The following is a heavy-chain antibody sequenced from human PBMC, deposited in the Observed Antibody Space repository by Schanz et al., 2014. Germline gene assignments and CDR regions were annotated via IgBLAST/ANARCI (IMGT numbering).Heavy chain of an antibody. V-gene: IGHV3-23*04. D-gene: IGHD2-15*01. CDR2: ISHSGGSK. CDR1: GFTFNSYA. J-gene: IGHJ6*02. CDR3: AKGMGYCSGGTCYDYYYYGLDV. Sequence: VQLVESGGGVVQPWRSLRLSCAASGFTFNSYAMTWVRQAPGKGLEWVSSISHSGGSKYYADSVKGRFTISRDNSENTLYLQMNSLSADDTAVFYCAKGMGYCSGGTCYDYYYYGLDVWGQGTTXTVSS.